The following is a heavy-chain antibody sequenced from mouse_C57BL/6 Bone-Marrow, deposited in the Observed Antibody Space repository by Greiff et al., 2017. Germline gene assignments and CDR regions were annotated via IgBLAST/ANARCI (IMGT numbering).Heavy chain of an antibody. J-gene: IGHJ2*01. CDR3: ARRYLVSPYSFDY. CDR2: ISSGSSTI. V-gene: IGHV5-17*01. D-gene: IGHD2-10*02. Sequence: EVQLVESGGGLVKPGGSLKLSCAASGFTFSDYGMHWVRQAPEKGLEWVAYISSGSSTIYYANTVKGRFTISKDNATNTLFLQMTSLRSEDTAVYYCARRYLVSPYSFDYWGQGTTLTVSS. CDR1: GFTFSDYG.